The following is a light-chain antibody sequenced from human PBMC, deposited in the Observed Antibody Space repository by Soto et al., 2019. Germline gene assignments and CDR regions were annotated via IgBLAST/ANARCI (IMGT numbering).Light chain of an antibody. V-gene: IGKV1D-13*01. CDR1: QGISSY. Sequence: AIELTQSPSFLSASVGDRVTISCRASQGISSYLNWYQQRPGKPPKLLIYDASSLQIGVPSKLSGGGSGTEFTLTISSMQPDDFATYYCQQYYNYWTFGQGTNVDIK. CDR2: DAS. J-gene: IGKJ1*01. CDR3: QQYYNYWT.